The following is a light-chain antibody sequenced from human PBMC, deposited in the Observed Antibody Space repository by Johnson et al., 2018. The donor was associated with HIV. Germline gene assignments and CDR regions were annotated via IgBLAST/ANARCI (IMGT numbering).Light chain of an antibody. J-gene: IGLJ1*01. V-gene: IGLV1-51*02. Sequence: QSVLTQPPSVSVAPGQKVTISCSGSSSNIGNNYVSWYQQFPGTAPKLLIYENNKRPSGLPDRFSGSTSGTSATLGITGLQTGDEADYYCGTWDSSLSASYVFGTGTKVTVL. CDR3: GTWDSSLSASYV. CDR1: SSNIGNNY. CDR2: ENN.